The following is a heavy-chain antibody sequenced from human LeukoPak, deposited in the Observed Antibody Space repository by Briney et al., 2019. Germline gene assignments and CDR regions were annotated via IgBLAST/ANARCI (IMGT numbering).Heavy chain of an antibody. D-gene: IGHD3-22*01. V-gene: IGHV3-30*03. CDR3: ASSSGYRGPFDY. Sequence: GGSLRLSCAASGFTFSSYGMHWVRQAPGKGLEWVAVISYDGSNKYYADSVKGRFTISRDNSKNTLYLQMNSLRAEDTAVYYCASSSGYRGPFDYWGQGTLVTVSS. J-gene: IGHJ4*02. CDR1: GFTFSSYG. CDR2: ISYDGSNK.